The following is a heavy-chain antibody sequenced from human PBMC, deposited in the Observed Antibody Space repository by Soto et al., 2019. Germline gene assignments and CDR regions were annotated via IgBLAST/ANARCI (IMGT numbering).Heavy chain of an antibody. CDR3: VKGGEDITSPYGMDV. CDR2: ISSGGTYL. V-gene: IGHV3-21*06. J-gene: IGHJ6*02. CDR1: GFTFRTHT. Sequence: GGSLRLSCAGSGFTFRTHTLVWVRQAPGKGLEWVSSISSGGTYLEYAHSVKGRFAISRDDAKDSVFLQMNSLKTDDTAVYYCVKGGEDITSPYGMDVWGQGPTVTSP. D-gene: IGHD3-16*01.